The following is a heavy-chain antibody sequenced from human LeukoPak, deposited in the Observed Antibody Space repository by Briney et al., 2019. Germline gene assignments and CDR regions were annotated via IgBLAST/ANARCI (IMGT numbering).Heavy chain of an antibody. Sequence: EAPLKISCNASEYSFTSYWTGWVRQMSGTGLDWMGIIYPYDSDTRYSPSFQAQVTISADKSISTAYLQWSSLKASDTAMYYCARPHTLGRITKYYFDYWGQGTLVTVSS. J-gene: IGHJ4*02. D-gene: IGHD3-16*01. CDR2: IYPYDSDT. V-gene: IGHV5-51*01. CDR1: EYSFTSYW. CDR3: ARPHTLGRITKYYFDY.